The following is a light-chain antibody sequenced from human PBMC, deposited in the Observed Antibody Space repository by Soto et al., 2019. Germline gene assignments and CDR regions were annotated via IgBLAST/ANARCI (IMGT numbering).Light chain of an antibody. CDR2: GAS. CDR3: QQFGSSWWT. Sequence: EIVMTQSPATLSVSPGERATLSCRASQSVSSNLAWYQQKPGQAPRLLIYGASTRATGIPARFSGSGSGTDFTLTISRVEPADSAMYYCQQFGSSWWTFAQGTKVDIK. V-gene: IGKV3-15*01. CDR1: QSVSSN. J-gene: IGKJ1*01.